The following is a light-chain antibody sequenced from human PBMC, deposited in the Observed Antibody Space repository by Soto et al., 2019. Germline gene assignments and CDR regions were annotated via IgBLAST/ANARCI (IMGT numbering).Light chain of an antibody. J-gene: IGKJ1*01. CDR1: QSVNTW. V-gene: IGKV1-5*01. Sequence: DIPMTQSPSTLSASVGDRVTITCRASQSVNTWLAWYQQRPGKAPKLLIYDASSLQSGVPSRFSGSGSGTEFTLTISSLQPDDFVTYYCQQYNTYSPWAFGQGTKVEIK. CDR2: DAS. CDR3: QQYNTYSPWA.